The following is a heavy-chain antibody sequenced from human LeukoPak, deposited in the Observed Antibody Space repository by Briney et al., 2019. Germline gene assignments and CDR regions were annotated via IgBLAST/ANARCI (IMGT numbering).Heavy chain of an antibody. CDR2: ISWNSGSI. CDR3: AKDAMVRGVIDYYFDY. D-gene: IGHD3-10*01. CDR1: GFTFDDYA. J-gene: IGHJ4*02. Sequence: KAGGSLRLSCAASGFTFDDYAMHWVRQAPGKGLEWVSGISWNSGSIGYADSVKGRFTISRDNAKNSLYLQMNSLRAEDTALYYCAKDAMVRGVIDYYFDYWGQGTLVTVSS. V-gene: IGHV3-9*01.